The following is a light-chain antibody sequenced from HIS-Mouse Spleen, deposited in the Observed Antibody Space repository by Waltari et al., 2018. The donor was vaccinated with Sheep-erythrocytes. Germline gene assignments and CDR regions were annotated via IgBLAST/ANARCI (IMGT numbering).Light chain of an antibody. CDR3: SSYAGSNNWV. CDR2: EVS. Sequence: QSALTQPPSASGSPGQSVTISCTGTSSDVGGYNYVSWYQQHPGNAPKLRIYEVSMRPSGVPDRCSGSKSGDTASLTVSGLQAEEEADYYCSSYAGSNNWVFGGGTKLTVL. CDR1: SSDVGGYNY. V-gene: IGLV2-8*01. J-gene: IGLJ3*02.